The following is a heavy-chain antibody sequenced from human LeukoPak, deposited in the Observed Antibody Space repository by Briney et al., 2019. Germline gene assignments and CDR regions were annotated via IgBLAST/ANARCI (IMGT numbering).Heavy chain of an antibody. V-gene: IGHV4-39*07. CDR1: GGSITSTTYY. CDR3: ARAKSSSGHLDY. J-gene: IGHJ4*02. CDR2: IFYSGST. D-gene: IGHD3-22*01. Sequence: SETLSLTCTVSGGSITSTTYYWAWFRQPPGKGLEWIGTIFYSGSTYYNPPLKSRVTISGDTSKNRFSLNLSSVTAADTAIYYCARAKSSSGHLDYWGQGTLVTVSS.